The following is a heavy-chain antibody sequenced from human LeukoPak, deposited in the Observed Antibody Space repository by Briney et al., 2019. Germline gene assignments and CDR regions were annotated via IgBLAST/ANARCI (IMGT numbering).Heavy chain of an antibody. V-gene: IGHV4-59*01. CDR3: ATEGRGSFDY. J-gene: IGHJ4*02. D-gene: IGHD5-12*01. CDR2: IYYSGST. CDR1: GGSISSYY. Sequence: SETLSLTCTVSGGSISSYYWSWIRQPPGKGLEWIGYIYYSGSTNYNPSLKSRVTISVDTSKNQFSLKLSSVTAADTAVYYCATEGRGSFDYWGQGTLVTVSS.